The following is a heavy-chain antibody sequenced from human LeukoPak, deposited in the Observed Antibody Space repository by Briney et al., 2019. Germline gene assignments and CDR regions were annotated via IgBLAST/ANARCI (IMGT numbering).Heavy chain of an antibody. CDR1: GFTFSSYW. CDR2: IKQDGSEK. CDR3: ARRYCSSTSCYTGWYFDL. D-gene: IGHD2-2*02. V-gene: IGHV3-7*01. Sequence: SGGSLRLSCAASGFTFSSYWMSWVRQAPGKGLEWVANIKQDGSEKYYVDSVKGRFTISRDNAKNSLYLQMNSLRAEDTAVYYCARRYCSSTSCYTGWYFDLWGRGTLVTVSS. J-gene: IGHJ2*01.